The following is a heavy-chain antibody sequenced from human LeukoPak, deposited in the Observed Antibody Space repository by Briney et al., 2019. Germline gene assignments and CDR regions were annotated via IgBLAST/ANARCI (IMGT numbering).Heavy chain of an antibody. CDR3: AKYPYDSSGCYETRYFDY. CDR2: ISGSGGST. V-gene: IGHV3-23*01. J-gene: IGHJ4*02. CDR1: GFTFSSYA. D-gene: IGHD3-22*01. Sequence: GGSLRLSCAASGFTFSSYAMSWVRQAPGKGLEWVSAISGSGGSTYYADSVKGRFTISRDNSKNTLYLQMNSLRAEDTAVYYCAKYPYDSSGCYETRYFDYWGQGTLVTVSS.